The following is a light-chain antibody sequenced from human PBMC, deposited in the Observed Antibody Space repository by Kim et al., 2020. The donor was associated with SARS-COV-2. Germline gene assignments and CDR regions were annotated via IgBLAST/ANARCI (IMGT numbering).Light chain of an antibody. CDR1: QSVSNNY. CDR2: GVS. Sequence: EVVLTQSPGVLSFSPGERATLSCRASQSVSNNYLGWYQQKPGQAPRLLIYGVSTRATGIPDRFSGRGSGTDFTLTISRLEPEDVAVYYCQQYGSSRYTFSQGTKLEI. CDR3: QQYGSSRYT. J-gene: IGKJ2*01. V-gene: IGKV3-20*01.